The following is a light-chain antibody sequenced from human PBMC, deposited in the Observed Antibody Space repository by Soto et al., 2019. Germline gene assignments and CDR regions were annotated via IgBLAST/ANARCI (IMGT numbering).Light chain of an antibody. J-gene: IGKJ1*01. CDR2: KAS. V-gene: IGKV1-5*03. CDR3: QQYNTYPWT. Sequence: DIQMTQSPSSLSASVGDRVTIICRASQSVSTRLAWYQQKPGKAPKLLIYKASTLKSGVPSRFSGSGSGTEFTLTVSSLQPDDFATYYCQQYNTYPWTFGQGTKVDIK. CDR1: QSVSTR.